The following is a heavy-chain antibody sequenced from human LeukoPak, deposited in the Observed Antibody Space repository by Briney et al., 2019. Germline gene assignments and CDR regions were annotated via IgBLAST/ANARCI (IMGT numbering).Heavy chain of an antibody. V-gene: IGHV3-30*01. D-gene: IGHD3-16*01. CDR2: ISYDGSNK. J-gene: IGHJ4*02. CDR1: GFTFSSYA. Sequence: GGSLRLSCAASGFTFSSYAMHWVRQAPGEGLEWVAVISYDGSNKYYADSAKGRFTISRDNSKNTLYLQMNSLRAEDTAVYYCARSRPGAGGFDYCGQGTLVTVSS. CDR3: ARSRPGAGGFDY.